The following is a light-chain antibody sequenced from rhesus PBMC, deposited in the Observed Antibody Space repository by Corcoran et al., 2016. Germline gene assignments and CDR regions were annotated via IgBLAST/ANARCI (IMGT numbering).Light chain of an antibody. V-gene: IGKV1-22*01. CDR1: QSISSW. CDR2: KAS. CDR3: LQYSSSPWT. Sequence: DIQMTQSPSSLSASVGDTVTITCRASQSISSWLDWYQQKPGKAPKLLVYKASSLQSGVPSRFSGSGSWTVFTLTISSLQPEDFATYYCLQYSSSPWTFGQGTKVEIK. J-gene: IGKJ1*01.